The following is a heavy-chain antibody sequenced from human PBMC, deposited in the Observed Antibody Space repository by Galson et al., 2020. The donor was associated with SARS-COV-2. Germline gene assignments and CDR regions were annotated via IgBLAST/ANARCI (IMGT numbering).Heavy chain of an antibody. V-gene: IGHV2-70*11. Sequence: SGPTLVKPTHTLTLTCTFSGFSLSTSGMCVSWIRQPPAKALEWLARIDWDGDKHYNTSLKTRFTISKDTSKNQVVLIMTNMDPVDTATYYCARTWITRTTSRTFDYWGQGTLVTVSS. J-gene: IGHJ4*02. D-gene: IGHD1-1*01. CDR2: IDWDGDK. CDR3: ARTWITRTTSRTFDY. CDR1: GFSLSTSGMC.